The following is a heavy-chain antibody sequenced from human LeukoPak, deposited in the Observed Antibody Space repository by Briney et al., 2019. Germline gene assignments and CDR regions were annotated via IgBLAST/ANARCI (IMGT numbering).Heavy chain of an antibody. CDR1: GGSFSGYY. CDR3: ARESPATIAAAGYMDV. J-gene: IGHJ6*03. D-gene: IGHD6-13*01. CDR2: INHSGST. Sequence: PSETLSLTCAVYGGSFSGYYWSWIRQPPGKGLEWIGEINHSGSTNYNPSLKSRVTISVDTSKNQFSLKLSSVTAADTAVHYCARESPATIAAAGYMDVWGKGTTVTVSS. V-gene: IGHV4-34*01.